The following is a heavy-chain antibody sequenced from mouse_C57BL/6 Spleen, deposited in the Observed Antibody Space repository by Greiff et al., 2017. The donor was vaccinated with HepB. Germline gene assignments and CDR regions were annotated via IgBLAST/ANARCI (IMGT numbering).Heavy chain of an antibody. V-gene: IGHV5-17*01. CDR1: GFTFSDYG. CDR2: ISSGSSTI. D-gene: IGHD2-5*01. Sequence: EVKLVESGGGLVKPGGSLKLSCAASGFTFSDYGMHWVRQAPEKGLEWVAYISSGSSTIYYADTVKGRFTISRDNAKNTLFLQMTSLRSEDTAMYYCARAGAYYSNTEAYWGQGTLVTVSA. J-gene: IGHJ3*01. CDR3: ARAGAYYSNTEAY.